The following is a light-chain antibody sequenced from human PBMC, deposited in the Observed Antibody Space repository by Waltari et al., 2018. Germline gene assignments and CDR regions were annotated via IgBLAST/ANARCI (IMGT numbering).Light chain of an antibody. CDR3: QQRSNWPLT. CDR1: QSVSSY. Sequence: ETVLTQSPATLSLSPGERATLSCKASQSVSSYLAWYQQKPGQAPRLLISDASNRATGIPARFSGSGSGTDFTLTISSLEPEDFAVYSCQQRSNWPLTFGPGTKVDIK. CDR2: DAS. J-gene: IGKJ3*01. V-gene: IGKV3-11*01.